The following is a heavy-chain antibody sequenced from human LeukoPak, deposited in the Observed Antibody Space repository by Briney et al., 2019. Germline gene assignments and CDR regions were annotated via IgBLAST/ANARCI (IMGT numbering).Heavy chain of an antibody. V-gene: IGHV1-46*01. CDR3: VREDDHTYYFDF. CDR1: GYTFTSYH. Sequence: ASVQVSCKTSGYTFTSYHMHWVRQAPGQGLEWVAIIKSTGDTTVYAQKFQGRVTVTRDTSTSTVYMDLSSLSSEDTAVYYCVREDDHTYYFDFWGPGTLVTVSS. CDR2: IKSTGDTT. D-gene: IGHD3-16*01. J-gene: IGHJ4*02.